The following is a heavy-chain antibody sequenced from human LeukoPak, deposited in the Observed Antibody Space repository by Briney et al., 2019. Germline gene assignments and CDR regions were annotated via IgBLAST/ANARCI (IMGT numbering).Heavy chain of an antibody. CDR3: ARGRTESTDYYYYGMDV. CDR1: GGSFSGYY. D-gene: IGHD3/OR15-3a*01. V-gene: IGHV4-34*01. CDR2: INHSGST. Sequence: SETLSLTCAVYGGSFSGYYWSWIRQPPGKGLEWIGEINHSGSTNYNPSLKSRVTISVDTSKNQFSLRLSSVTAADTAVYYCARGRTESTDYYYYGMDVWGQGTTVTVSS. J-gene: IGHJ6*02.